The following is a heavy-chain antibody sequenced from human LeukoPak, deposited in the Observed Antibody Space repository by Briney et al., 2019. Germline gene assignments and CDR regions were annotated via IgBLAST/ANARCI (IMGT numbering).Heavy chain of an antibody. V-gene: IGHV3-7*05. CDR3: ARDESYSSDY. CDR1: GGTFSRYW. J-gene: IGHJ4*02. D-gene: IGHD3-22*01. CDR2: INQDGSEI. Sequence: GGSLRLSCAASGGTFSRYWMSWVRQAPGKGLEWLANINQDGSEIYYVDSVKGRFTISRDNAKSSLYLQMNGLRAEDTAVYYCARDESYSSDYWGQGTLVTVSS.